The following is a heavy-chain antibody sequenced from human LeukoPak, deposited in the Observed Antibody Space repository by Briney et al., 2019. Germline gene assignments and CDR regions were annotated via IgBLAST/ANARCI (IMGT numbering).Heavy chain of an antibody. Sequence: GGSLRLSCAASGFTFSDYYMSWIRQAPGKGLEWVSYISSSGSTIYYADSVKGRFTISRDNAKNSLYLQMNSLRAEDTAVYYCARDRVEYSSSSDAFDIWGQGTMVTVSS. CDR2: ISSSGSTI. CDR1: GFTFSDYY. V-gene: IGHV3-11*01. J-gene: IGHJ3*02. CDR3: ARDRVEYSSSSDAFDI. D-gene: IGHD6-6*01.